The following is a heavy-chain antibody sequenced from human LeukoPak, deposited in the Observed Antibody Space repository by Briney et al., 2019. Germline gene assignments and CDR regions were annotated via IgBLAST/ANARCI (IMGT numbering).Heavy chain of an antibody. CDR1: GFTFSSYA. CDR3: ARDSKYYDFWSGYYNWFDP. J-gene: IGHJ5*02. V-gene: IGHV3-23*01. CDR2: ISGSGGST. D-gene: IGHD3-3*01. Sequence: PGGSLRLSCAASGFTFSSYAMSWVRQAPGKGLEWVSAISGSGGSTYYADSVKGRFTISRDNAKNSLYLQMNSLRAEDTAVYYCARDSKYYDFWSGYYNWFDPWGQGTLVTVSS.